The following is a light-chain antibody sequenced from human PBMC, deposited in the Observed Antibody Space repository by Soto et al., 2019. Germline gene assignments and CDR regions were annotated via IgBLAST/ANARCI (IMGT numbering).Light chain of an antibody. CDR2: GNN. V-gene: IGLV1-44*01. J-gene: IGLJ2*01. CDR3: ASWDDSLNNVV. Sequence: QSVLTQPPSASGTPGQRVTISCSGSSSSIGENTVNWFQQLPGTAPKLLIHGNNQRPSGVPDRFSGSKSGTSASLAISGLQSEDEADYYCASWDDSLNNVVFGGGTKLTVL. CDR1: SSSIGENT.